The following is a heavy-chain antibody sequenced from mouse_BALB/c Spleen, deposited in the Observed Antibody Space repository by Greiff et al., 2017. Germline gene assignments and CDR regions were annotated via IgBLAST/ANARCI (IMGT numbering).Heavy chain of an antibody. D-gene: IGHD6-1*01. CDR2: ISDGGSYT. V-gene: IGHV5-4*02. J-gene: IGHJ1*01. CDR3: ARDSLSYWYFDV. Sequence: EVQRVESGGGLVKPGGSLKLSCAASGFTFSDYYMYWVRQTPEKRLEWVATISDGGSYTYYPDSVKGRFTISRDNAKNNLYLQMSSLKSEDTAMYYCARDSLSYWYFDVWGAGTTVTVSS. CDR1: GFTFSDYY.